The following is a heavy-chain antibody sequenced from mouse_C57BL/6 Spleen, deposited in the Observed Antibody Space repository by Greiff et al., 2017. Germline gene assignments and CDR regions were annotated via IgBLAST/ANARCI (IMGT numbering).Heavy chain of an antibody. Sequence: VQLQQSGAELVRPGASVTLSCKASGYTFTDYEMHWVKQTPVHGLEWIGAIDPETGGTAYNQKFKGKAILTADKSSSTAYMELRSLTSEDSAVYYCTRYDYDEGAFAYGGQGTLVTVSA. CDR2: IDPETGGT. D-gene: IGHD2-4*01. V-gene: IGHV1-15*01. CDR3: TRYDYDEGAFAY. J-gene: IGHJ3*01. CDR1: GYTFTDYE.